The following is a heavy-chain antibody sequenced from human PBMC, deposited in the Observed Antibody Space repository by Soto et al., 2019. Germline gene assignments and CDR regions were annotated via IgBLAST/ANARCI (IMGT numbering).Heavy chain of an antibody. CDR1: GYSSTRYW. CDR2: IYPGDSDT. V-gene: IGHV5-51*01. J-gene: IGHJ3*02. CDR3: AGVVRAANSYDSSCYYSVDAFDI. Sequence: VECLTMTWRSSGYSSTRYWIGSLRHMPGKGLEWMGIIYPGDSDTRYIPSFQGHVTISADKSMSTAYLQSSSLKASDTAMYYCAGVVRAANSYDSSCYYSVDAFDIWVQGSMGVVS. D-gene: IGHD3-22*01.